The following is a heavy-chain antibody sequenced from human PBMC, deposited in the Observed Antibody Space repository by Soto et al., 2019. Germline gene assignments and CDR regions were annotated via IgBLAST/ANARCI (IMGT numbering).Heavy chain of an antibody. V-gene: IGHV3-30*14. CDR2: ISYDGTYK. J-gene: IGHJ6*02. CDR3: ANEVDVAFSSLQYGMDV. Sequence: QVQLVESGGGVVQPGRSLRLSCAASGFTFNNFAMHWVRQAPGKGLEWVAFISYDGTYKYYADSVRGRFTVYRDNSKSKVFLQVNRLKFEDTAVYVCANEVDVAFSSLQYGMDVWGQRTTVTVSS. CDR1: GFTFNNFA. D-gene: IGHD5-12*01.